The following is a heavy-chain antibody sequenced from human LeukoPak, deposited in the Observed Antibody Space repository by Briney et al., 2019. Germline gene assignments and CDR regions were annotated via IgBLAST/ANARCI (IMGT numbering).Heavy chain of an antibody. CDR1: GPSVSSNH. J-gene: IGHJ4*02. Sequence: GGSLRLSCAASGPSVSSNHMAWVRQAPGKGLEWVSVIYTGGITYYADSVQGRVIISRDNSKNTVYLQMNSLRVEDTARYYCARDHAPAGGGLVYWVQGTQVTVSP. V-gene: IGHV3-53*01. CDR3: ARDHAPAGGGLVY. D-gene: IGHD1-14*01. CDR2: IYTGGIT.